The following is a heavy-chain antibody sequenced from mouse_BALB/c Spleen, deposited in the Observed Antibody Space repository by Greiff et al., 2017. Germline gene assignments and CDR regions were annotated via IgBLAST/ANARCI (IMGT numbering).Heavy chain of an antibody. Sequence: EVQGVESGGGLVQPGGSRKLSCAASGFTFSSFGMHWVRQAPEKGLEWVAYISSGSSTIYYADTVKGRFTISRDNPKNTLFLQMTSLRSEDTAMYYCARWGGRYDYYAMDYWGQGTSVTVSS. CDR3: ARWGGRYDYYAMDY. V-gene: IGHV5-17*02. J-gene: IGHJ4*01. CDR2: ISSGSSTI. D-gene: IGHD2-14*01. CDR1: GFTFSSFG.